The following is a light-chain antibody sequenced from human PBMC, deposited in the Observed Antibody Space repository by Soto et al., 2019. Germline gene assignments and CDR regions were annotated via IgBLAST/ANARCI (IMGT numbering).Light chain of an antibody. CDR1: LSVSSD. J-gene: IGKJ1*01. CDR3: QQYFRWPPWK. Sequence: EVLMTHSPATLSVSPLYRVTLSFSSSLSVSSDLAWYQQKPGQAPTLLIYGASIRATGVPARFSGSGSGTDFTLTIDSLQSEDVADYYCQQYFRWPPWKFGQGTKVDIK. V-gene: IGKV3-15*01. CDR2: GAS.